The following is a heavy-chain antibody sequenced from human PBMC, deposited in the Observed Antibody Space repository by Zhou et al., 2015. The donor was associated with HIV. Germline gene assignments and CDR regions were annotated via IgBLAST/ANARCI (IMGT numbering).Heavy chain of an antibody. V-gene: IGHV1-69*06. CDR3: ARRSDSSDYFDF. D-gene: IGHD3-22*01. CDR1: GGTFSSYA. Sequence: QVQLVQSGAEVKKPGSSVKVSCKASGGTFSSYAISWVRQAPGQGLEWMGGISPIFETPNYAQKFQGRVTITADRSTNTAYMELRSLTFEDTAVYYCARRSDSSDYFDFWGQGTLVTVSS. J-gene: IGHJ4*02. CDR2: ISPIFETP.